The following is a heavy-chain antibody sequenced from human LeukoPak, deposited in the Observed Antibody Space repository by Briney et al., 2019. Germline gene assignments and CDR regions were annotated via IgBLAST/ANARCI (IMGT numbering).Heavy chain of an antibody. J-gene: IGHJ4*02. CDR2: ISSSSSYI. D-gene: IGHD6-19*01. CDR1: GFTFSSYS. V-gene: IGHV3-21*04. CDR3: ARGSCSSGWDPAFDY. Sequence: PGGSLRLSCAASGFTFSSYSMNWVRQAPGKGLEWVSSISSSSSYIYYADSVKGRFTISRDNSKNTLYLQMNSLRAEDTAVYYCARGSCSSGWDPAFDYWGQGTLVTVSS.